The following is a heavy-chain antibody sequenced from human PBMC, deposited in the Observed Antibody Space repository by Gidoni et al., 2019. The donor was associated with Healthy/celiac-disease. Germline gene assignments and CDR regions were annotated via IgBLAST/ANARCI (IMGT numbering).Heavy chain of an antibody. V-gene: IGHV1-69*06. CDR1: GGTISSYA. Sequence: QVQLVQSGAEVKKPGSSVKVSCKASGGTISSYAISWVRQAPGQGLEWMGGIIPIFGTANYAQKFQGRVTITADKSTSTAYMELSSLRSEDTAVYYCARTGNIVVVPAAMTYYYVMDVWGQGTTVTVSS. CDR2: IIPIFGTA. J-gene: IGHJ6*02. CDR3: ARTGNIVVVPAAMTYYYVMDV. D-gene: IGHD2-2*01.